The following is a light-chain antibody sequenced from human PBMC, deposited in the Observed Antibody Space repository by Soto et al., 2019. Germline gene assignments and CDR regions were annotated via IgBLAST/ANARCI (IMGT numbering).Light chain of an antibody. Sequence: EIVLTQSPATLSLSPGERATLSCRASQSVSSFLAWYQQKPGQAPRLLISDAFNRATGIPARFSGSGSVTDFIPTISSLEYEDFAVYYCHQRSNWPPTFGGGTKVEIK. J-gene: IGKJ4*01. V-gene: IGKV3-11*01. CDR1: QSVSSF. CDR3: HQRSNWPPT. CDR2: DAF.